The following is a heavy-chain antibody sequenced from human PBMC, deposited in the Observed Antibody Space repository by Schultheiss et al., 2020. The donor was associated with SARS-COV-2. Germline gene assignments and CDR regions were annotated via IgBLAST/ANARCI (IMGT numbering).Heavy chain of an antibody. D-gene: IGHD6-13*01. CDR2: ISGSGGST. CDR1: GFTFSTYW. V-gene: IGHV3-23*01. Sequence: GGSLRLSCAASGFTFSTYWMSWVRQAPGKGLEWVSAISGSGGSTYYADSVKGRFTISRDNSKNSLYLQMNSLRAEDTAVYYCARLGRRSSSWPEALGAGGGQGTLVTVSS. CDR3: ARLGRRSSSWPEALGAG. J-gene: IGHJ4*02.